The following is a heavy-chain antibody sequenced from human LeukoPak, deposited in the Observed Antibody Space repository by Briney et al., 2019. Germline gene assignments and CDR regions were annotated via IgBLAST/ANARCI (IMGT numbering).Heavy chain of an antibody. CDR2: IYGGGNS. D-gene: IGHD1-26*01. CDR3: ARELTVGATIDY. J-gene: IGHJ4*02. Sequence: GSLRLSCAASGFTFSTYYMSWVRQAPGEGLEWVSGIYGGGNSYYAESVTGRFTISRDNSRNTLHLQMNSLRGEDTAVYYCARELTVGATIDYWGQGTLVTVSS. CDR1: GFTFSTYY. V-gene: IGHV3-66*02.